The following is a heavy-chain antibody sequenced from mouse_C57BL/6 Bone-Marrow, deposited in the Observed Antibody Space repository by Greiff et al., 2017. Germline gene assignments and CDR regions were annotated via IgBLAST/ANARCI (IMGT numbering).Heavy chain of an antibody. D-gene: IGHD1-1*01. CDR1: GFTFSSYT. CDR2: ISGGGGNT. J-gene: IGHJ1*03. Sequence: EVQVVESGGGLVKPGGSLKLSCAASGFTFSSYTMSWVRQTPEKRLQWVAAISGGGGNTYSPDSVKGRFTFSRDNDKNILYLQMSSMGSEYTAMYYCARQVTTVLATKYFDVWGTGTTVTVSS. CDR3: ARQVTTVLATKYFDV. V-gene: IGHV5-9*04.